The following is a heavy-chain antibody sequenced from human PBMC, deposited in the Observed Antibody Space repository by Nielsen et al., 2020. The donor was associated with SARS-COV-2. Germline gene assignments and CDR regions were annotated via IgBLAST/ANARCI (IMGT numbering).Heavy chain of an antibody. CDR1: GFTFSSYG. J-gene: IGHJ4*02. D-gene: IGHD3-10*01. V-gene: IGHV3-30*18. CDR2: ISYDGSNK. CDR3: AKPFGGLYGSGSSFFDY. Sequence: GESLKISCAASGFTFSSYGMHWVRQAPGKGLEWVAVISYDGSNKYYADSVKGRFTTSRDNSKNTLYLQMNSLRAEDTAVYYCAKPFGGLYGSGSSFFDYWGQGTLVTVSS.